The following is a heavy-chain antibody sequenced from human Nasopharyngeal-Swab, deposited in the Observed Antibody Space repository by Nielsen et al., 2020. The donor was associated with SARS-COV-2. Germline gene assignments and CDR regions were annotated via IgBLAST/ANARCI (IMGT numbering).Heavy chain of an antibody. D-gene: IGHD3-10*01. CDR3: AKDGVVRGDALDL. V-gene: IGHV3-23*01. CDR1: GFTFNIFA. J-gene: IGHJ3*01. Sequence: SLKISCAVSGFTFNIFAMAWARRAPGRGLQLVTGVSASGGSTYYTDSVKGRFSISRDNSKNTLFLQMHSLRVEDTAVYYCAKDGVVRGDALDLWGQGTMVTVSS. CDR2: VSASGGST.